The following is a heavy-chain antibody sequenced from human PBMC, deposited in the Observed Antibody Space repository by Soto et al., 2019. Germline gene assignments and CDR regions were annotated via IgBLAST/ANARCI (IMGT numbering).Heavy chain of an antibody. V-gene: IGHV3-23*01. D-gene: IGHD3-10*01. CDR1: GFTFGTPD. CDR3: VKNSGWFNT. Sequence: QLLQSGGGLVQPGGSLTLSCAASGFTFGTPDMSWVRQAPGEGLEWVSTIDGSGGITYYADSVKGRFTISRDNSRNTVYLQMNSLRXDDTXLYYCVKNSGWFNTWGQGALVTVSS. CDR2: IDGSGGIT. J-gene: IGHJ5*02.